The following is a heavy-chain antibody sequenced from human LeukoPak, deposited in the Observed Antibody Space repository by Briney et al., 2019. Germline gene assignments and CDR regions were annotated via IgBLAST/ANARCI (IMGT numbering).Heavy chain of an antibody. CDR2: IIPIFGTA. Sequence: ASVKVSCKASGGTFSSYAISWVRQAPGQGLEWMGGIIPIFGTANYAQKFQGRVTITADESTSTAYMELSSLRSEDTAVYYCARPLTYYDFWSGYSQPSYYYYYMDVWCKGTTVTVSS. V-gene: IGHV1-69*13. J-gene: IGHJ6*03. D-gene: IGHD3-3*01. CDR3: ARPLTYYDFWSGYSQPSYYYYYMDV. CDR1: GGTFSSYA.